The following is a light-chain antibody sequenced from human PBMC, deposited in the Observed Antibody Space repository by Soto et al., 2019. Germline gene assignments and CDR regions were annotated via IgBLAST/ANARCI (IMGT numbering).Light chain of an antibody. CDR2: WAS. Sequence: DIVMTQSPDSLAVSLGERATINCKSSQSVLYSANNMNYLAWYQQKPGQPPKLLIYWASTRESGVPDRFSGSGSGTDFTLTINSLQAEDVAVSYCQQYSSTPQTFGQGTKVEIK. CDR1: QSVLYSANNMNY. J-gene: IGKJ1*01. CDR3: QQYSSTPQT. V-gene: IGKV4-1*01.